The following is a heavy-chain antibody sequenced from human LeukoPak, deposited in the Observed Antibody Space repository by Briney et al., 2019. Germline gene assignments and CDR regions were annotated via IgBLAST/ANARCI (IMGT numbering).Heavy chain of an antibody. D-gene: IGHD4-23*01. J-gene: IGHJ4*02. V-gene: IGHV3-49*03. Sequence: GGSLRLSCTASGYTFGDYALSWFRQAPGKGLEGVSFIRSKTYGGTTQYAASVKGRFNISSDNYRAIAYLQMNSLKIEDTAIYYCTRVDYGGAPRRNYWGQGTLVTVSS. CDR3: TRVDYGGAPRRNY. CDR1: GYTFGDYA. CDR2: IRSKTYGGTT.